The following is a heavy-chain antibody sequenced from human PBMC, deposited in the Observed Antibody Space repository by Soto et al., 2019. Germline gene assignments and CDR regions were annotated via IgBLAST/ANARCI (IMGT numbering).Heavy chain of an antibody. Sequence: TVSGGSISSGGYYWSWIRQHPGKGLEWIGYIYYSGSTYYNPSLKSRVTISVDTSKNQFSLKLSSVTAADTAVYYCARDGEGDEKPGGMDVWGQGTTVTVSS. J-gene: IGHJ6*02. CDR3: ARDGEGDEKPGGMDV. CDR2: IYYSGST. CDR1: GGSISSGGYY. D-gene: IGHD3-10*01. V-gene: IGHV4-31*03.